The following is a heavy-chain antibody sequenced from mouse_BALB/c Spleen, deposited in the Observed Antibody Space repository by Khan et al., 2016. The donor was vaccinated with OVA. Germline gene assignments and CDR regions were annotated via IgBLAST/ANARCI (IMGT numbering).Heavy chain of an antibody. D-gene: IGHD2-1*01. CDR3: ATRGQYGIIAY. CDR1: GYTFTTYW. J-gene: IGHJ3*01. CDR2: IDPSTGYT. Sequence: VQLQPSGAELAKPGASVKMSCKASGYTFTTYWMHWVKQRPGQGLEWIGYIDPSTGYTEYNQKSKDKATLTTDKSPSTAYMQLSSLTSEDSAVYHRATRGQYGIIAYWGQGTLVTVSA. V-gene: IGHV1-7*01.